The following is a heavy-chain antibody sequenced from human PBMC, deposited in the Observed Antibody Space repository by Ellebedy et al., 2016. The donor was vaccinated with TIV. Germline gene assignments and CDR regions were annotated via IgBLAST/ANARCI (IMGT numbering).Heavy chain of an antibody. D-gene: IGHD4-17*01. Sequence: GGSLRLSCAASTFAFSSYGMHWVRQAPGKGLEWVAVISYDGMNTYYADSVKGRFTISRNNANNSLYLQMNSLRADDMAVYYCARVSDGDYNPHFDNWGQGTLVTVSS. CDR1: TFAFSSYG. CDR2: ISYDGMNT. CDR3: ARVSDGDYNPHFDN. J-gene: IGHJ4*02. V-gene: IGHV3-33*08.